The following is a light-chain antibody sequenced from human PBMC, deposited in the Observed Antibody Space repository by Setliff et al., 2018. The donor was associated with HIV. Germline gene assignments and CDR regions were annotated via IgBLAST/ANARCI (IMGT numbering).Light chain of an antibody. CDR3: AAWDDSLNTRKVV. Sequence: QSALTQPPSASGTPGQRVTISCSGSSSNIGSHTVNWYQQLPGTAPKLLIYSNNQRPSGVPDRFSGSTSGTSASLAISGLQSEDEADYYCAAWDDSLNTRKVVFGGGTQLTVL. CDR1: SSNIGSHT. J-gene: IGLJ2*01. V-gene: IGLV1-44*01. CDR2: SNN.